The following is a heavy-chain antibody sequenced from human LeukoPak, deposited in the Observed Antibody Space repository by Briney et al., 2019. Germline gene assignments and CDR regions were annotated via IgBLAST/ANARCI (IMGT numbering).Heavy chain of an antibody. CDR1: GFTFDDYA. Sequence: GGSLRLSCAASGFTFDDYAMHWVRQAPGKGLEWVSGISWNSGSIGYADSVKGRFTISRDNAKNSLYLQMNSLRAEDTALYYCAKDMWEQNDAFDIWGQGTMVTVSS. CDR3: AKDMWEQNDAFDI. CDR2: ISWNSGSI. V-gene: IGHV3-9*01. J-gene: IGHJ3*02. D-gene: IGHD1-26*01.